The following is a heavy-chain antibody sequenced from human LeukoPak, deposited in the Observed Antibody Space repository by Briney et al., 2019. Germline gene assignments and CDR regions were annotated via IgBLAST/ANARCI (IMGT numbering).Heavy chain of an antibody. Sequence: PSETLSLTCTVSGGSISSYYWSWIRQPPGKGLEWIGYIYYSGSTNYNPSLKSRVTISVDTSKNQFSLKLSSVTAADTAVYYCARSPGYSSSWCDYWGQGTLVTVSS. D-gene: IGHD6-13*01. CDR3: ARSPGYSSSWCDY. J-gene: IGHJ4*02. CDR1: GGSISSYY. V-gene: IGHV4-59*01. CDR2: IYYSGST.